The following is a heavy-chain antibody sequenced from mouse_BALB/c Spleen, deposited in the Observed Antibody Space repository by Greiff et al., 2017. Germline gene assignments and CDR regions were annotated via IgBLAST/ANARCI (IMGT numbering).Heavy chain of an antibody. Sequence: QVQLQQSGAELVKPGASVKLSCKASGYTFTSYYMYWVKQRPGQGLEWIGEINPSNGGTNFNEKFKSKATLTVDKSSSTAYMQLSSLTSEDSAVYDGTNRYEGNDRFADWGEGTLVTVAA. CDR2: INPSNGGT. J-gene: IGHJ3*01. CDR1: GYTFTSYY. CDR3: TNRYEGNDRFAD. D-gene: IGHD2-14*01. V-gene: IGHV1S81*02.